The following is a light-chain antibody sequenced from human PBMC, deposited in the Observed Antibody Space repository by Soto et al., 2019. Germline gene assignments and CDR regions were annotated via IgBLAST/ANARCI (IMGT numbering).Light chain of an antibody. CDR1: QSVRSN. CDR3: QQYDNWPPVK. J-gene: IGKJ1*01. V-gene: IGKV3-15*01. CDR2: GAS. Sequence: DIVMTQSPATLSVSPVEVATLSCMASQSVRSNLAWYQQKPGQAPRLLIYGASTRATGIPARFSGSGSGTEFTLTIRSLQSEDFAVYYCQQYDNWPPVKFGQGTKVDIK.